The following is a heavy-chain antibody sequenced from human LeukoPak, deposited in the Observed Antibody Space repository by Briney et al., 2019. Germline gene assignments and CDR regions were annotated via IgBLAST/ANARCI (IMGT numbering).Heavy chain of an antibody. D-gene: IGHD4-17*01. J-gene: IGHJ4*02. Sequence: SETLSLTCAVYGGSISSSSYYWGWIRQPPGKGLEWIGSIYYSGSTYYNPSLKSRVTISVDTSKNQFSLKLSSVTAADTAVYYCARDSRATVTTPRYYFDYWGQGTLVTVSS. CDR1: GGSISSSSYY. CDR2: IYYSGST. V-gene: IGHV4-39*07. CDR3: ARDSRATVTTPRYYFDY.